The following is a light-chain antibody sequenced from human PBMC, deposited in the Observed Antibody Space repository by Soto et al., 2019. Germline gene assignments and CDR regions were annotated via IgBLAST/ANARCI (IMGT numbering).Light chain of an antibody. CDR3: QQSYSTPRLFT. CDR2: AAS. J-gene: IGKJ2*01. CDR1: QSISRY. V-gene: IGKV1-39*01. Sequence: DIQMTQSPSSLSASVGDRVTITCRASQSISRYLNWYQQKPGKAPKLLIYAASSLHSGVPSRFSGSGSGTDFTLTISSLQPDDSATYYCQQSYSTPRLFTFGQGTNLEI.